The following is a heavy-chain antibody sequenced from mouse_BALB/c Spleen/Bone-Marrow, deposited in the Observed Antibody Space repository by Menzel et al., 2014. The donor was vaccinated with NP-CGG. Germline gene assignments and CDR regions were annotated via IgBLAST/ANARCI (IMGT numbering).Heavy chain of an antibody. CDR1: GYTFTSYW. V-gene: IGHV1-69*02. D-gene: IGHD2-2*01. CDR3: ARRGNGYDGYWYFDV. Sequence: QVQLKESGAELVKPGASVKLSCKASGYTFTSYWMHWVKQRPGQGLEWIGEIDPSDSYTNYNQKFKGKATLTVDKSSSTAYMQLSSLTSEDSAVYYCARRGNGYDGYWYFDVWGAGTTVTVSS. J-gene: IGHJ1*01. CDR2: IDPSDSYT.